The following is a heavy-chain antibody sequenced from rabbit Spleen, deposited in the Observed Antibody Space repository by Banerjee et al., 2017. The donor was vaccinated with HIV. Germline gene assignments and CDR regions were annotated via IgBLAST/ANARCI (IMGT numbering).Heavy chain of an antibody. D-gene: IGHD6-1*01. CDR1: GFDFSSSYY. V-gene: IGHV1S45*01. CDR3: ARGGRSYSL. Sequence: QEQLVESGGDLVQPEGSLTLTCTASGFDFSSSYYMCWVRQAPGKGLELIACIDTSSVNTADASWAKGRFTISKTSSTTVTLQLNSLSAADTARYFCARGGRSYSLWGQGTLVTVS. CDR2: IDTSSVNT. J-gene: IGHJ3*01.